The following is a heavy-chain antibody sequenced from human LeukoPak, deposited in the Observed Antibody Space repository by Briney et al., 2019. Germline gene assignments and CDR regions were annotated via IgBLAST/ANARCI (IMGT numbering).Heavy chain of an antibody. CDR2: INHSGST. Sequence: SETLSLTCAVYGGSFSGYYWSWIRQPPGKGLEWSGEINHSGSTNYNPSLKSRVTISVDTSKNQFSLKLSSVTAADTAVYYCARGLRFYRGYSYGSGFDYWGQGTLVTVSS. CDR1: GGSFSGYY. J-gene: IGHJ4*02. D-gene: IGHD5-18*01. V-gene: IGHV4-34*01. CDR3: ARGLRFYRGYSYGSGFDY.